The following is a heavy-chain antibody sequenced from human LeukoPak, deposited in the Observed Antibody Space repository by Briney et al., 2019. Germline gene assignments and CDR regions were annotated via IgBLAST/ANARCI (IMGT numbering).Heavy chain of an antibody. V-gene: IGHV3-74*01. CDR3: ARGSGYSVFDY. CDR1: GFTFSRYW. J-gene: IGHJ4*02. D-gene: IGHD3-3*01. CDR2: INSDESTT. Sequence: PGGSLRLSCAASGFTFSRYWMHWVRQAPGKGLAWVSRINSDESTTFYADSVKGRFTISRDNAKNTLYLQMNSLRAEDTAVYYCARGSGYSVFDYWGQGTLVTVSS.